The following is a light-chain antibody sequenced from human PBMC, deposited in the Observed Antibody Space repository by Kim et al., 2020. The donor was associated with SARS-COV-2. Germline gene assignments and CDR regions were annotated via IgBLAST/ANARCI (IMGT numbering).Light chain of an antibody. Sequence: GQRVTISCSGSSSNIGNNYVYWYQQVPGTAPKLLIYTNNQRPSGVPDRFSGSKSGTSASLAISGLRSEDEADYYCAAWDDSLSGYVFGTGTKVTVL. CDR1: SSNIGNNY. J-gene: IGLJ1*01. V-gene: IGLV1-47*01. CDR2: TNN. CDR3: AAWDDSLSGYV.